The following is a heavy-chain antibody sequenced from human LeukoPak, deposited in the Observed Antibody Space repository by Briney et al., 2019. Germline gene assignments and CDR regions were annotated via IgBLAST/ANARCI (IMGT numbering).Heavy chain of an antibody. CDR1: GFTFNRNN. CDR3: ARGADGVSSNSRGWFDP. CDR2: ISTSSSYI. J-gene: IGHJ5*02. D-gene: IGHD2-15*01. Sequence: PGGSLRLSCAVSGFTFNRNNMNWVRRAPGKGLEWVSSISTSSSYIYYADSVRGRFTISRDNAKNSLYLQMNSLRAEDTAVYSCARGADGVSSNSRGWFDPWGQGTLVTVSS. V-gene: IGHV3-21*01.